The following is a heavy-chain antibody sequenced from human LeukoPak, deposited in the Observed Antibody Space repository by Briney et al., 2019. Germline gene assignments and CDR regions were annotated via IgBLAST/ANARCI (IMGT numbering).Heavy chain of an antibody. J-gene: IGHJ3*02. V-gene: IGHV1-69*05. CDR3: ARVPCGGDCYPHDAFDI. Sequence: GASVKVSCKASGGTFSSYAISGVRQAPGQGLEWRGGIIPIFGTANYAQKFQGRVTITTDESTSTAYMELSSMRSEDTAVYYCARVPCGGDCYPHDAFDIWGQGTMVTVSS. CDR2: IIPIFGTA. CDR1: GGTFSSYA. D-gene: IGHD2-21*02.